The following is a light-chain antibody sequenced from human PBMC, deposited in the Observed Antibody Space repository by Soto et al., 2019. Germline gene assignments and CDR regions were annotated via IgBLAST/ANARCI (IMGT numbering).Light chain of an antibody. V-gene: IGKV3-15*01. J-gene: IGKJ1*01. CDR1: QSVGTY. Sequence: EIVIPQSPATLSVSPGERATLSCRASQSVGTYLAWYQQRPGQAPRLLIYGASTRANGIPARFSGSGSGTDLTLTITSLQSEDFAVYYCQHYNDWLTWAFGQGTKVDIK. CDR3: QHYNDWLTWA. CDR2: GAS.